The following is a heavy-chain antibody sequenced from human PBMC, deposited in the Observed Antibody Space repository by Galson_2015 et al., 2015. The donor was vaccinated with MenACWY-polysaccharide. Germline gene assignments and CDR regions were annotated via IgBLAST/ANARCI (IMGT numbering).Heavy chain of an antibody. CDR1: RFTFSTYW. Sequence: SLRLSCAASRFTFSTYWMTWVRQAPGKGLEWVANIKPDGSQKNYVDSVKGRFTISRDNARDSLYLQMNSLRAEDTAIYYCARDSLKGEIPAAVSSPWGKGTLVTVSS. J-gene: IGHJ5*02. D-gene: IGHD2-2*01. CDR3: ARDSLKGEIPAAVSSP. V-gene: IGHV3-7*01. CDR2: IKPDGSQK.